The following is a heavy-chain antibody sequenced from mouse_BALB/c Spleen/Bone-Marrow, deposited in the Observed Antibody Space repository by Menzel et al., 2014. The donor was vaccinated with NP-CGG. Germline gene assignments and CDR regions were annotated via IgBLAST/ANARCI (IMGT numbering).Heavy chain of an antibody. D-gene: IGHD2-4*01. J-gene: IGHJ2*01. CDR1: GFNIKDTY. V-gene: IGHV14-3*02. CDR3: ARDYDYFFDY. Sequence: VQLQQSGAELVKPGASVKLSCTASGFNIKDTYMHWVKRRPEQGLEWIGWIDPANGNTKYDPNFQGKATITADTSSNTAYLQLSSLTSEDTAVYYCARDYDYFFDYWGQGTTLTVSS. CDR2: IDPANGNT.